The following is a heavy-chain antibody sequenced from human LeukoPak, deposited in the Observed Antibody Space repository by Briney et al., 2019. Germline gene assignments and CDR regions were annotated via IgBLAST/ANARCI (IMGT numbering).Heavy chain of an antibody. J-gene: IGHJ4*02. V-gene: IGHV3-9*01. CDR1: GFTFDDYA. CDR3: AKDSH. Sequence: PGRSLRLSCAASGFTFDDYAMHWVRQAPGKGLEWVSGISWNSGSIGYADSVKGRFTISRDNAKNSLYLQMNSLRAEDTALYYCAKDSHWGQGTLVTVSS. CDR2: ISWNSGSI.